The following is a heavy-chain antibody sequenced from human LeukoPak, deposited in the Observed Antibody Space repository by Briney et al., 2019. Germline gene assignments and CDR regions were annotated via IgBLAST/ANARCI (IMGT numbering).Heavy chain of an antibody. D-gene: IGHD2-15*01. CDR2: ISGSGGST. J-gene: IGHJ4*02. V-gene: IGHV3-23*01. Sequence: GGSLRLSCAASGFTFSSYAMSWVRQAPGKGLECVSAISGSGGSTYYADSVKGRFTISRDNSKNTLYLQTNSLRAEDTAVYYCANGACSGGSCYWGYYFDYWGQGTLVTVSS. CDR3: ANGACSGGSCYWGYYFDY. CDR1: GFTFSSYA.